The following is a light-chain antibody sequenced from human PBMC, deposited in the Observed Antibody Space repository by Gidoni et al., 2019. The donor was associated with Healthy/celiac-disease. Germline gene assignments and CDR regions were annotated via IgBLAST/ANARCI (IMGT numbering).Light chain of an antibody. CDR1: QSISSY. Sequence: DIQMTQSPSSLPASVGDRVNITCRASQSISSYLNWYQQKPGKAPKLLIYAASSLQSGVPSRFSGSGSGTDFTLTISSLQPEDFATYYCQQSYSTPHSFGQGTKLEIK. J-gene: IGKJ2*03. CDR2: AAS. V-gene: IGKV1-39*01. CDR3: QQSYSTPHS.